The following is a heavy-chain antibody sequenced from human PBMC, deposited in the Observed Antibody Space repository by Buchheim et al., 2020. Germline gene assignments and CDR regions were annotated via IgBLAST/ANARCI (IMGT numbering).Heavy chain of an antibody. CDR1: GFTFSSYG. D-gene: IGHD3-22*01. Sequence: QVQLVESGGGVVQPGRSLRLSCAASGFTFSSYGMHWVRQAPGKGLEWVAVISYDGSNKYYADSVKGRFTISRDNSKNTLYLQMNSLRAEDTAVYYCARGSLGIVVVIYYFDYWGQGTL. CDR2: ISYDGSNK. V-gene: IGHV3-30*03. CDR3: ARGSLGIVVVIYYFDY. J-gene: IGHJ4*02.